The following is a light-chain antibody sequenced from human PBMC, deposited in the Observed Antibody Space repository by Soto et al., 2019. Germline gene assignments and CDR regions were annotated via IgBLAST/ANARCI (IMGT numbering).Light chain of an antibody. Sequence: EIVLTQSPATLSLSPGERATLSCRASQSINRHLAWYRQKPGQAPRLLIYDASNRATGIPARFSGSGSGTDFTLTISSLEPEDFVVYYCQQRSNWTFGQGTKVDI. V-gene: IGKV3-11*01. CDR1: QSINRH. CDR3: QQRSNWT. CDR2: DAS. J-gene: IGKJ1*01.